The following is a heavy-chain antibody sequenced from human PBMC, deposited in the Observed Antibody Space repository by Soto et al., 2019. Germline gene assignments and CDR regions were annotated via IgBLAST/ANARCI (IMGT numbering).Heavy chain of an antibody. D-gene: IGHD2-8*01. J-gene: IGHJ4*02. CDR2: ISGSGGST. V-gene: IGHV3-23*01. CDR1: GFTFSSYA. CDR3: AKAGYCTHGVCNYFDY. Sequence: PGGSLRLSCAASGFTFSSYAMSWVRQAPGKGLEWVSAISGSGGSTYYADSVKGRFTISRDNSKNTLYLQMNSLRAEDTAVYYCAKAGYCTHGVCNYFDYWGQGTLVTVSS.